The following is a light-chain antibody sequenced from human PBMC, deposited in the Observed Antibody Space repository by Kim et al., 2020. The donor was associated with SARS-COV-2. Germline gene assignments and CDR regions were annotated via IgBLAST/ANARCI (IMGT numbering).Light chain of an antibody. CDR2: DVS. CDR3: CSYAGSYTLV. V-gene: IGLV2-11*03. CDR1: SNDVGGYNY. Sequence: GQSVPSSCTGTSNDVGGYNYVSWYQQHPGKAPKLMIYDVSKWPSGVPDRFSGSKSGNTASLTISGLQAEDEADYYCCSYAGSYTLVFGGGTQLTVL. J-gene: IGLJ2*01.